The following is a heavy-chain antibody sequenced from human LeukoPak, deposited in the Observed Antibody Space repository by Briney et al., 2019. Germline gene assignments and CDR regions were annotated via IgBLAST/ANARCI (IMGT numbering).Heavy chain of an antibody. CDR2: INPNVGST. Sequence: GASVKVSCKASGYTFTSYYVHWVRQAPGQGLEWLGIINPNVGSTNYAQKFQGRVTLTSDTSTSTVYMELSGLRSEDTAVYYCARAPYSGSRHAHHSVQDWGQGTLVTVSS. J-gene: IGHJ4*02. CDR1: GYTFTSYY. V-gene: IGHV1-46*01. D-gene: IGHD1-26*01. CDR3: ARAPYSGSRHAHHSVQD.